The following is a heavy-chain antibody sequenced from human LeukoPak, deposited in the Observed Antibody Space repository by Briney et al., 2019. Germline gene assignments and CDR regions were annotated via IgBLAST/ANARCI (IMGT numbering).Heavy chain of an antibody. CDR3: AKAPLGVLNFDY. Sequence: GGSLRLSCAASGFTLSTHAMNWVRQAPGKGLECVSTISGSGSSTYYADSVKGRFTISRDNSKNTLYLQMNSLRAEDTAVYYCAKAPLGVLNFDYWGQGTLVTVSS. D-gene: IGHD3-10*01. J-gene: IGHJ4*02. V-gene: IGHV3-23*01. CDR1: GFTLSTHA. CDR2: ISGSGSST.